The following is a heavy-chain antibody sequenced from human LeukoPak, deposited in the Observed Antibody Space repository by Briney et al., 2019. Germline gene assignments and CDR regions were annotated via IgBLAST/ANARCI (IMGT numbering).Heavy chain of an antibody. CDR2: IRATGGST. Sequence: GGSLRLSCAASGFTFSSSAMSWVRQAPGKGLEWVSAIRATGGSTYYADSVKGRVTISRDNSKNTLYLQMNSLRAEDTAVYYCAKGDYYDFWSGYPSSYYYYYGMDVWGQGTTVTVSS. J-gene: IGHJ6*02. CDR1: GFTFSSSA. D-gene: IGHD3-3*01. CDR3: AKGDYYDFWSGYPSSYYYYYGMDV. V-gene: IGHV3-23*01.